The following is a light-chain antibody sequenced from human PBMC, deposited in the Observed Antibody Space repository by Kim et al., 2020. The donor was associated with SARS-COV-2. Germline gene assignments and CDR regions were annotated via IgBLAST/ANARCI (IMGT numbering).Light chain of an antibody. Sequence: LSPGERATLSCRASQSVSNNLAWYQQKPGQAPRLLIYDASNRATGIPARFSGSGSGTDFTLTISSLEPEDFAVYYCQRRSDWPMYSFGQGTKLEI. CDR2: DAS. CDR3: QRRSDWPMYS. V-gene: IGKV3-11*01. J-gene: IGKJ2*03. CDR1: QSVSNN.